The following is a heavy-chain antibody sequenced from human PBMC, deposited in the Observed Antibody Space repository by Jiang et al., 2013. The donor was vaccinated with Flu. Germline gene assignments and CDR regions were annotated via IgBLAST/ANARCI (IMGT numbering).Heavy chain of an antibody. J-gene: IGHJ4*02. Sequence: GAEVKKPGASMRVSCTASGYNFTNYFMHWVRQAPGQGLEWMGVINPSGYGTRYAQKFQGRVVLSRETSTSTLYMDLSRLRSEDTAVYYCTRAQEDYGDSAFDYWGQGTLVTVSS. CDR2: INPSGYGT. V-gene: IGHV1-46*03. CDR3: TRAQEDYGDSAFDY. D-gene: IGHD4-17*01. CDR1: GYNFTNYF.